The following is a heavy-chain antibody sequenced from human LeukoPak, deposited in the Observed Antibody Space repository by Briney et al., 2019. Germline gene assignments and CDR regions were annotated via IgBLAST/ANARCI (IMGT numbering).Heavy chain of an antibody. CDR1: GFTFSSYA. CDR2: ISYDGSNK. Sequence: PGGSLRLSCAASGFTFSSYAMHWVRQAPGKGLEWVAVISYDGSNKYYADSVKGRFTISRDNSKNTLYLQMNSLRAEDTAVYYCARGPMTTVDYWGQGTLVTVPS. V-gene: IGHV3-30*04. D-gene: IGHD4-11*01. CDR3: ARGPMTTVDY. J-gene: IGHJ4*02.